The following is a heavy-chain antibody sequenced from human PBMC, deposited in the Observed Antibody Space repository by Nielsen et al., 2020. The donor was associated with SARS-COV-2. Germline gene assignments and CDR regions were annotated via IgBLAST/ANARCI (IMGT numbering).Heavy chain of an antibody. CDR2: IKPDGSEK. J-gene: IGHJ3*01. CDR3: ARDWSRAFDV. CDR1: GFTFSSLW. V-gene: IGHV3-7*01. Sequence: GGSLRFSCAASGFTFSSLWMSWVRQVPGKGLEWVADIKPDGSEKVYVDSVKGRFTISRDNAKNSMSLQMNSLRVEDTAVYYCARDWSRAFDVWGQGTTVTVSS.